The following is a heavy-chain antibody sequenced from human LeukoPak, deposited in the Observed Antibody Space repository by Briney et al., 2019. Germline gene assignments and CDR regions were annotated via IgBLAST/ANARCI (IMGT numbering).Heavy chain of an antibody. CDR3: AKSLRAAADAFDY. V-gene: IGHV3-23*01. Sequence: GGSLKLSCAASGFTFSSYAMSWVRQAPGKGLEWVSGLSDSGFSTYYADSVKGRFTISRDNSKNTLYLQMNSLRAEDTAVFYCAKSLRAAADAFDYWGQGTLVTVSS. CDR2: LSDSGFST. CDR1: GFTFSSYA. D-gene: IGHD6-13*01. J-gene: IGHJ4*02.